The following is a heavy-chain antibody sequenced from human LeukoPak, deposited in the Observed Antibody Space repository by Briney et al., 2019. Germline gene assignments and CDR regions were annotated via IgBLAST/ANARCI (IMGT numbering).Heavy chain of an antibody. CDR1: GFTFSSYG. V-gene: IGHV3-30*03. Sequence: GGSLRLSCAASGFTFSSYGMHWVRQAPGKGLEWVAVISYDGGNKYYADSVKGRFTISRDNAKSSLYLQMSSLRVEDTAVYYCAITGGPTVTAFDLWGQGILVTVSS. D-gene: IGHD4-17*01. CDR2: ISYDGGNK. CDR3: AITGGPTVTAFDL. J-gene: IGHJ4*02.